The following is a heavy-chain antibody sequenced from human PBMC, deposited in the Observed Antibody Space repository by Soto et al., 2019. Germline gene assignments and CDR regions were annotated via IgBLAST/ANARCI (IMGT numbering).Heavy chain of an antibody. CDR3: ARASVVVSGYDAFDI. J-gene: IGHJ3*02. CDR1: GYTFTSYY. V-gene: IGHV1-46*01. CDR2: INPSGGST. D-gene: IGHD3-22*01. Sequence: ASVKVSCKASGYTFTSYYMHWVRQAPGQGLEWMGIINPSGGSTSYAQKFQGRVTMTRDTSTSTVYMELSSLRSEDTAVYYCARASVVVSGYDAFDIWGQGTMVTVSS.